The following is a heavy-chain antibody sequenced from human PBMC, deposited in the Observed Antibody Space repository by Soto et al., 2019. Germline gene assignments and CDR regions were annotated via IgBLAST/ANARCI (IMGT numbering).Heavy chain of an antibody. CDR3: ATDSVSGSMYYYGMDV. J-gene: IGHJ6*02. CDR2: MYNSGST. CDR1: GGSISGHY. D-gene: IGHD3-10*01. Sequence: QVQLQESGPGLVRPSETLSLTCTVSGGSISGHYWSWIRQPPGKGLGWIGYMYNSGSTDYNPSLKRRVPISVDTSKNQFSLQLCSVTAADTAVYYCATDSVSGSMYYYGMDVWGQGTTVTVSS. V-gene: IGHV4-59*11.